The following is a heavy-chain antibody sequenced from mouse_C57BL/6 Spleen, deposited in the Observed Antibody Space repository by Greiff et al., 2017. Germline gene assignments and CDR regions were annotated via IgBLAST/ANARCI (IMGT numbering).Heavy chain of an antibody. CDR3: ARVDYCSSFHWYIDV. J-gene: IGHJ1*03. CDR1: GYSITSGYY. Sequence: EVQLVESGPGLVKPSQSLSLTCSVTGYSITSGYYWNWIRQFPGNKLEWMGYISYDGSNNNNPALKTRISFTRDKSKNQVFLKLNSLTTEDTATYYCARVDYCSSFHWYIDVWGTGTSVTVSS. CDR2: ISYDGSN. D-gene: IGHD1-1*01. V-gene: IGHV3-6*01.